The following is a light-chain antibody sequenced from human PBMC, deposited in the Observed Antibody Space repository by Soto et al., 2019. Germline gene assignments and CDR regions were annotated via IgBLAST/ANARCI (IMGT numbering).Light chain of an antibody. CDR1: SSDIGGYNY. CDR3: CSYAGSITLGVI. V-gene: IGLV2-11*01. Sequence: QSALTQPRSVSGSPGQSVTITCTGTSSDIGGYNYVSWYQHHPGKAPKLMIYDVNYLASGVPDRFSGSKSGNTASLTISGLQAEDEADYYCCSYAGSITLGVIFGGGTKLTVL. CDR2: DVN. J-gene: IGLJ2*01.